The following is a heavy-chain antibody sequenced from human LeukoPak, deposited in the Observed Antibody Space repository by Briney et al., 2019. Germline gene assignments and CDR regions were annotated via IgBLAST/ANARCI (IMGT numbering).Heavy chain of an antibody. Sequence: ASVKVSCKASGYTFTNYAMNWVRQAHGQGLEWMGWINTNTGNPTYAQGFTGRFVFSLDTSVSTAYLQISSLKAEDTAVYYCARVARGGWHDAFDIWGQGTMVTVSS. CDR3: ARVARGGWHDAFDI. CDR2: INTNTGNP. D-gene: IGHD5-24*01. J-gene: IGHJ3*02. V-gene: IGHV7-4-1*02. CDR1: GYTFTNYA.